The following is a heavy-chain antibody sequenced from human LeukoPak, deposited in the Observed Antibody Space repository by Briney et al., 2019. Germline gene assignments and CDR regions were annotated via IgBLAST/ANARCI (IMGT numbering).Heavy chain of an antibody. V-gene: IGHV3-30*18. CDR1: GFTFSSYG. J-gene: IGHJ4*02. Sequence: PGRSLRLSCAASGFTFSSYGMHWVRQAPGKGLEWVALISYDGSNKYYVDSVKGRFTISRDNAKNSLYLEMNSPRAEDTAVYYCAKIAETSGIYGQGYDYWGQGTLVTVSS. CDR3: AKIAETSGIYGQGYDY. CDR2: ISYDGSNK. D-gene: IGHD1-26*01.